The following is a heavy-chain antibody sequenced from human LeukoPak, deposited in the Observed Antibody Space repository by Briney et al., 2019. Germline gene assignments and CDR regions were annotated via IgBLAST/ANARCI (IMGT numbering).Heavy chain of an antibody. V-gene: IGHV1-3*01. Sequence: ASVKVSCKASGYTFTSYAMHWVRQAPGQRLEWMGWINAGNGNTKYSQKFQGRVTMTRDTSISTAYMELSRLRSDDTAVYYCARAKGYGDYERSDYWGQGTLVTVSS. CDR3: ARAKGYGDYERSDY. CDR2: INAGNGNT. CDR1: GYTFTSYA. D-gene: IGHD4-17*01. J-gene: IGHJ4*02.